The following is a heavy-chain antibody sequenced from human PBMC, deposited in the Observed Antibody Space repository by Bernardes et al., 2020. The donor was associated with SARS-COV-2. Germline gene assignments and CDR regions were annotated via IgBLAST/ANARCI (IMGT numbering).Heavy chain of an antibody. D-gene: IGHD3-22*01. CDR3: APTDINSELSGYYCRSFDY. V-gene: IGHV2-70*01. CDR2: IDSDDDK. J-gene: IGHJ4*02. Sequence: SGPPLVIPTQTRTLTCAFPGFPLSSSESGGSELGVSWNRQPPGKALEWLAVIDSDDDKYYNTSLTSRPTISKDTSKHQVVLTMTNIGPVDTATYYCAPTDINSELSGYYCRSFDYWGRGTAVTVSS. CDR1: GFPLSSSESGGSELG.